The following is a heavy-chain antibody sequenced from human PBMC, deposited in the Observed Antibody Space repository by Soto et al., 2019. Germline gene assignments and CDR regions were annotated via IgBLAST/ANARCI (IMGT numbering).Heavy chain of an antibody. Sequence: AGGSLRLSCAASGFTFSSYGMHWVRQAPGKGLEWVAVIWYDGSNKYYADSVKGRFTISRDNSKNTLYLQMNSRRAEDTAVYYCAREWLRAPWYYGMDVWGQGTTVTVSS. CDR2: IWYDGSNK. V-gene: IGHV3-33*01. D-gene: IGHD5-12*01. CDR3: AREWLRAPWYYGMDV. CDR1: GFTFSSYG. J-gene: IGHJ6*02.